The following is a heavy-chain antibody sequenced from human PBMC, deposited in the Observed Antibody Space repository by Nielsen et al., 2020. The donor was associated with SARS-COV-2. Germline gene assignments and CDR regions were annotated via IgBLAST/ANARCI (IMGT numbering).Heavy chain of an antibody. Sequence: SGPTLVKPTQTLTLTCTFSGFSLSTSGMCVSWIRQPPGKGLEWIGYTYYTGNTYYNPSLKSRVTISVDTSKNQFSLKVSFVTAADTAVYYCARAVTYYHYYMDVWGKGTTVTVSS. CDR3: ARAVTYYHYYMDV. CDR2: TYYTGNT. D-gene: IGHD4-11*01. CDR1: GFSLSTSGMC. J-gene: IGHJ6*03. V-gene: IGHV4-30-4*08.